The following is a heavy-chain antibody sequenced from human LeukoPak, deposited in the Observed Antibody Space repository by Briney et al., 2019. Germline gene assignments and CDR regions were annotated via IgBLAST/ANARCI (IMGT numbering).Heavy chain of an antibody. CDR2: VYGGGNT. D-gene: IGHD3-10*01. J-gene: IGHJ4*02. CDR1: GFTFGNNR. V-gene: IGHV3-53*01. Sequence: PGGSLRLSCAASGFTFGNNRMSWVRQAPGKGLEWVSTVYGGGNTAYADSVKGRFTISRDTSKNTLLLQMNSLRAEDTAVYFCVRERFGAYVENWGQGALVTVSS. CDR3: VRERFGAYVEN.